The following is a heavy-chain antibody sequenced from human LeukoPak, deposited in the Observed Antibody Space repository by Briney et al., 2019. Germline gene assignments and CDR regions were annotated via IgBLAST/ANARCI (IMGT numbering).Heavy chain of an antibody. D-gene: IGHD1-7*01. Sequence: PGGSLRLSCAASGFTFSSYAMHWVRQAPGKGLEWVAVISYDGSNKYHADSVKGRFTISRDNSKNTLYLQMNSLGAEDTAVYYCASLAGWARAGELELRDYYYGMDVWGQGTTVTVSS. CDR1: GFTFSSYA. V-gene: IGHV3-30-3*01. CDR2: ISYDGSNK. CDR3: ASLAGWARAGELELRDYYYGMDV. J-gene: IGHJ6*02.